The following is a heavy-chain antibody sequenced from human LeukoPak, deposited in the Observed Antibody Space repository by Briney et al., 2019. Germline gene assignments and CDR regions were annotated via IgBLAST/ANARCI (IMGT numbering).Heavy chain of an antibody. V-gene: IGHV1-8*03. CDR3: ARDYGDRNYYYMDV. D-gene: IGHD4-17*01. CDR2: MNPNSGNT. J-gene: IGHJ6*03. Sequence: VASVKVSCKASGYTFTSYDINWVRQATGQGLEWMGWMNPNSGNTGYAQKFQGRVTITRNTSISTAYMELSSLRSEDTAVYYCARDYGDRNYYYMDVWGKGTTVTISS. CDR1: GYTFTSYD.